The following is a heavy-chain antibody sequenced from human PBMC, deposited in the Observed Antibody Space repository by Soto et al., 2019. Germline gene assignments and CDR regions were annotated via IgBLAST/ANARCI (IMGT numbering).Heavy chain of an antibody. V-gene: IGHV3-30*18. Sequence: QVQLVESGGGVVQPGRSLRLSCAASGFIFSNYGMHWVRQAPGKGLEWVAAISYDGNNKYYVDSVKGRLTISRDNSKNXLYLQMNSLRAEDTAVYYCAKDQSLGFGELLWSDYWGQGTLVTVSS. CDR3: AKDQSLGFGELLWSDY. CDR2: ISYDGNNK. CDR1: GFIFSNYG. D-gene: IGHD3-10*01. J-gene: IGHJ4*02.